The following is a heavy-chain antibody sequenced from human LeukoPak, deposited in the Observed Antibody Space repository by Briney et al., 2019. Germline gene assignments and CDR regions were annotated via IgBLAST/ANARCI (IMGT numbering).Heavy chain of an antibody. CDR3: AKGALDSSGYQRFYFDY. Sequence: GSLRLSCAASGFTFSSYAMSWVRQAPGKGLEWVSAISGSGGSTYYADSVKGRFTISRDNSKNTLYLQMNSLRAEDTAVYYCAKGALDSSGYQRFYFDYWGQGTLVTVSS. CDR2: ISGSGGST. V-gene: IGHV3-23*01. J-gene: IGHJ4*02. D-gene: IGHD3-22*01. CDR1: GFTFSSYA.